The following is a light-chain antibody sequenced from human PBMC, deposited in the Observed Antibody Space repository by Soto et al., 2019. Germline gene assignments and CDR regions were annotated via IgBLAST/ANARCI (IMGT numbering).Light chain of an antibody. V-gene: IGKV1-39*01. Sequence: DIQMTQSPSSLSASVGDRVTIACRASESIRDMLNWYQQKPGKAPMLLLSSASILQSGVPSRFSGSGSATDFSLTISRLQPEDFATYFCQQSYSSPTFGPGTKVDLK. CDR2: SAS. CDR3: QQSYSSPT. J-gene: IGKJ3*01. CDR1: ESIRDM.